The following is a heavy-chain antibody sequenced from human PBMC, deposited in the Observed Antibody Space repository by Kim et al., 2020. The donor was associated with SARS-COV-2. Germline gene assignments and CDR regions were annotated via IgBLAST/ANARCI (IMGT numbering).Heavy chain of an antibody. CDR3: ARKKMLDGSDAFDI. CDR2: IYHSGST. V-gene: IGHV4-4*02. J-gene: IGHJ3*02. D-gene: IGHD1-1*01. CDR1: GGSISSSNW. Sequence: SETLSLTCAVSGGSISSSNWWSWVRQPPGKGLEWIGEIYHSGSTNYNPSLKSRVTISVDKSKNQFSLKLSSVTAADTAVYYCARKKMLDGSDAFDIWGQGTMGTVSS.